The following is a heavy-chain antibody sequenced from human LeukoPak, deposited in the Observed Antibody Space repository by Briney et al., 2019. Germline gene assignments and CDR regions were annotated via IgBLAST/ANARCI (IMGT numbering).Heavy chain of an antibody. D-gene: IGHD3-3*01. J-gene: IGHJ4*02. Sequence: SETLSLTCTVSGGSISSYYWSWIRQPAGKGLEWIGRIYTSGSTNYNPPLKSRVTMSVDTSKNQFSLKLSSVTAADTAVYYCARERAYYDFWSGYYTGDYFDYWGQGTLVTVSS. CDR1: GGSISSYY. CDR2: IYTSGST. V-gene: IGHV4-4*07. CDR3: ARERAYYDFWSGYYTGDYFDY.